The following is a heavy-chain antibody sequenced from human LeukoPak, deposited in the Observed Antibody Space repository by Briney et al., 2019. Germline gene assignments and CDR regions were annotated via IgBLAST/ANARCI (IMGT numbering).Heavy chain of an antibody. D-gene: IGHD2-21*01. V-gene: IGHV3-53*01. J-gene: IGHJ4*02. Sequence: GGSLRLSCAASGFTVSSNYMSWVRQAPGKGLEWVSVIYSGGSTYYADSVKGRFTISRDNSKNTLYLQMNSLRAEDTAVYYCASGKREGEVPGFDYWGQGTLVTVSS. CDR2: IYSGGST. CDR1: GFTVSSNY. CDR3: ASGKREGEVPGFDY.